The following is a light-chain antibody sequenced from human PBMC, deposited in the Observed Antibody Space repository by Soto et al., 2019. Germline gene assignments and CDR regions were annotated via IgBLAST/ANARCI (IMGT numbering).Light chain of an antibody. J-gene: IGKJ3*01. CDR2: GAS. CDR3: RQRSNWPRVT. CDR1: HSISGN. Sequence: IMMTQSPDTLSAYPGARVTLSCRASHSISGNLAWYQHKPGQAPRLLISGASARATGFPARFSGSGSGTDFTLTISSLEPEDFAVYYCRQRSNWPRVTFGPGTKVDI. V-gene: IGKV3-11*01.